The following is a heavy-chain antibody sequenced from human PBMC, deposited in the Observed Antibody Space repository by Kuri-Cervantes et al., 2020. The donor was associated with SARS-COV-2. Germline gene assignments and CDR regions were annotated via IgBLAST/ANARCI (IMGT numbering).Heavy chain of an antibody. Sequence: GESLKISCAASGFTFSSYAMHWVRQAPGKGLEWVAVISDDGKKKYYADSVKGRFTISRDNSKNTVYLQMNSLRSEDTAVYYCAREGYYDSSGNYAATGMDVWGKGTTVTVSS. D-gene: IGHD3-22*01. J-gene: IGHJ6*03. CDR1: GFTFSSYA. CDR2: ISDDGKKK. CDR3: AREGYYDSSGNYAATGMDV. V-gene: IGHV3-30*04.